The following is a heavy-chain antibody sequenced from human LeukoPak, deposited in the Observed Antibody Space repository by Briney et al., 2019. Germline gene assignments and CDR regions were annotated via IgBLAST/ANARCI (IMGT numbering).Heavy chain of an antibody. CDR1: GYSFTSHY. Sequence: ASVKVSCKASGYSFTSHYMHWVRQAPGQGLGWMGLINPRGTATRYAESFQGRLTLTRDLSTSTDYMELSSLRSDDTVVYFCARDTSEGDYAWWFDPWGQGTLVTVAS. CDR2: INPRGTAT. CDR3: ARDTSEGDYAWWFDP. D-gene: IGHD3-16*01. V-gene: IGHV1-46*01. J-gene: IGHJ5*02.